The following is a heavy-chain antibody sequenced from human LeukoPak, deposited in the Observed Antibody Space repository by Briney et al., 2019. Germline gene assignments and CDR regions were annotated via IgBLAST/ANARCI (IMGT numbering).Heavy chain of an antibody. CDR2: INPSGGST. Sequence: ASVRVSCKASGYTFTSYYMHWGREAPGQGVEWLGVINPSGGSTSYAQKFQGRVTMTTDTSTSTVYMELSSLRSEDTAVYYCAREFDGSSFFYWGQGTLVTVSS. J-gene: IGHJ4*02. V-gene: IGHV1-46*01. CDR1: GYTFTSYY. CDR3: AREFDGSSFFY. D-gene: IGHD6-6*01.